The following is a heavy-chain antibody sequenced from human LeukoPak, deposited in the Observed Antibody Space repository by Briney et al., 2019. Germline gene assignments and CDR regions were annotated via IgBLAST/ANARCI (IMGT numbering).Heavy chain of an antibody. V-gene: IGHV3-23*01. Sequence: GGSLRLSCAASGFMFSNFAMSWVRQAPGKGLEWVSTIYYGGGNTYSADSVKGRFTISRDNAKNTLYLQMNSLRAEDTAVYYCAKDQGQAVVPRRFDYWGQGTLVTVSS. CDR1: GFMFSNFA. CDR3: AKDQGQAVVPRRFDY. D-gene: IGHD4-23*01. J-gene: IGHJ4*02. CDR2: IYYGGGNT.